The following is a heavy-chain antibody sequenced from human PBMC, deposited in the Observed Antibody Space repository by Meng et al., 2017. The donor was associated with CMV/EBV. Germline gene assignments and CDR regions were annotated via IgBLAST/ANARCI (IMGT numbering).Heavy chain of an antibody. J-gene: IGHJ5*02. CDR2: IYYSGST. Sequence: SETLSLTCTVSGGSVSSGSYYWSWIRQPPGKGLEWIGYIYYSGSTNYNPSRKSRVTISVDTSKNQFSLKLSSVTAADTAVYYCAREGSDSIFGVASHLNWFDPWGQGTLVTVSS. CDR3: AREGSDSIFGVASHLNWFDP. V-gene: IGHV4-61*01. D-gene: IGHD3-3*01. CDR1: GGSVSSGSYY.